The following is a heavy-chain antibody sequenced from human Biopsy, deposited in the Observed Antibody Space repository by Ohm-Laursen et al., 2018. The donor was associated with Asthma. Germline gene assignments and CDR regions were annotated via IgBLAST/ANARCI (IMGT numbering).Heavy chain of an antibody. CDR1: GFTFGDYC. CDR2: IKHDGSEN. V-gene: IGHV3-7*01. J-gene: IGHJ1*01. CDR3: ARTFHFWSPYHAERFHL. Sequence: GSLRLSRTPSGFTFGDYCMSWVRQAPGQGMAWVANIKHDGSENNHVDSLKDRFTISRDNAKNLLFLQMNSLRAEDTAVYYCARTFHFWSPYHAERFHLWGQGTLVTVSS. D-gene: IGHD3-3*01.